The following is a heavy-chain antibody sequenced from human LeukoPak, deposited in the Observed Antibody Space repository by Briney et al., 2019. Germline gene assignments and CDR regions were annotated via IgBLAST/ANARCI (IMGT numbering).Heavy chain of an antibody. J-gene: IGHJ6*02. Sequence: GASVKVSCKASGYTFTGYYMHWVRQAPGQGLEWMGWINPNSGGTNYAQKFQGRVTMTRDTSISTAYMELSRLRSDDTAVYYCARDSLPIVVVPAAPSSAYYYYGMDVWGQGTTVTVSS. V-gene: IGHV1-2*02. D-gene: IGHD2-2*01. CDR2: INPNSGGT. CDR3: ARDSLPIVVVPAAPSSAYYYYGMDV. CDR1: GYTFTGYY.